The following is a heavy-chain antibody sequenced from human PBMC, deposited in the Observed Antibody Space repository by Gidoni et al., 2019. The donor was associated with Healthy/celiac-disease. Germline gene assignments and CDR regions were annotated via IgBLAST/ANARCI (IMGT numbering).Heavy chain of an antibody. Sequence: QVQLVESGGGLVKPGGSLRLSCAASGFTFSDYYMSWIRQAPGKALGWVSYISSSSSYTNYADSVKGRFTISRDNAKNSLYLQMNSLRAEDTAVYYCARAGVQYYYYYYGMDVWGQGTTVTVSS. CDR3: ARAGVQYYYYYYGMDV. D-gene: IGHD3-10*01. CDR1: GFTFSDYY. J-gene: IGHJ6*02. CDR2: ISSSSSYT. V-gene: IGHV3-11*06.